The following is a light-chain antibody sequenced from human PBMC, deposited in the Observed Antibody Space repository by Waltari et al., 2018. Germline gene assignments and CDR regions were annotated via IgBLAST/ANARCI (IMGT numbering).Light chain of an antibody. CDR3: AAWDDSLNGYV. CDR1: SSNIGNNA. Sequence: QSVLTQPPSVSEAPRQRVTISCSGSSSNIGNNAVNWYQQLPGNAPKPLTYEDERLTSGVSELFSGAKSSTSASLARSGLQSEDEADYYCAAWDDSLNGYVFGTGTKVTAL. J-gene: IGLJ1*01. V-gene: IGLV1-36*01. CDR2: EDE.